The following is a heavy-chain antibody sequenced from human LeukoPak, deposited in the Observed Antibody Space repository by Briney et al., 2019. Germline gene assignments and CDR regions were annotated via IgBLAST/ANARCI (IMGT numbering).Heavy chain of an antibody. V-gene: IGHV1-18*01. Sequence: ASVKVSCKASGYTFSTYGISWVRQAPGQGLEWMGWISAYNGDTYYAQNLQGRVTMTTDTSTRTVYMESRSLRSDDTAVYYCAREDYCSGGSCYEGAVDYWGQGTLVTVSS. CDR3: AREDYCSGGSCYEGAVDY. D-gene: IGHD2-15*01. J-gene: IGHJ4*02. CDR1: GYTFSTYG. CDR2: ISAYNGDT.